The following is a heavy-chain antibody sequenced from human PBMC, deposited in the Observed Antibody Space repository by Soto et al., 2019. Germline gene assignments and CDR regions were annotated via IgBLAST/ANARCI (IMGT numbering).Heavy chain of an antibody. CDR2: INHTGST. CDR1: GGSLSGYS. Sequence: SETLSLTCGVYGGSLSGYSWTWIRQSPGKGLQWIGEINHTGSTNYNPSLKSRVNISLDTSKNQFSLKLSSVTAADTAVYFCARVDRYCNGSGCYGYNWFDPWGQGIQVTVSS. CDR3: ARVDRYCNGSGCYGYNWFDP. V-gene: IGHV4-34*01. D-gene: IGHD2-15*01. J-gene: IGHJ5*02.